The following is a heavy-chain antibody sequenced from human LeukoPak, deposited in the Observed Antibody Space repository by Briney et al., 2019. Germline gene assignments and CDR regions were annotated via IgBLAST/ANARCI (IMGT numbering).Heavy chain of an antibody. CDR3: ARRGRNVVVPAAMSAMDV. CDR1: GFTFSSYS. V-gene: IGHV3-21*01. Sequence: PGGSLRLSCAASGFTFSSYSMNWVRQAPGKGLEWVSSISSSSSYIYYADSVKGRFTISRDNAKKSLYLQMNSLRAEDTAVYYCARRGRNVVVPAAMSAMDVWGQGTTVTVSS. CDR2: ISSSSSYI. D-gene: IGHD2-2*01. J-gene: IGHJ6*02.